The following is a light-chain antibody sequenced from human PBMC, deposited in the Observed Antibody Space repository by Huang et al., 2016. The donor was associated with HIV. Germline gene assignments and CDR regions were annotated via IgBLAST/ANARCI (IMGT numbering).Light chain of an antibody. CDR3: QQYNNFYT. Sequence: EIVLTQSPATLSVSPGERATLSCRASQSVSGSLAWYQLKPGQAPRLLISGSSTRATVVPARFSGSGAGTEFTLTISSLQSEDFAVYYCQQYNNFYTFGPGTRVDIK. CDR1: QSVSGS. J-gene: IGKJ3*01. V-gene: IGKV3-15*01. CDR2: GSS.